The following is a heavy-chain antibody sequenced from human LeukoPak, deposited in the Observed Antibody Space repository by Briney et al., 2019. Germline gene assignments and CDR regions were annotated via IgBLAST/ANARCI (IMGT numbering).Heavy chain of an antibody. CDR3: AKGHSIAAAGTGWFDP. CDR1: GFTFSIYD. J-gene: IGHJ5*02. Sequence: PGGSLRLSCAASGFTFSIYDMYWVRQAPGKGLEWVSSISGNGGTTYYAGSVKGRFTISRDNSKNTLFLQMNSLRAEDTAAYYCAKGHSIAAAGTGWFDPWGQGTLVTVSS. CDR2: ISGNGGTT. V-gene: IGHV3-23*01. D-gene: IGHD6-13*01.